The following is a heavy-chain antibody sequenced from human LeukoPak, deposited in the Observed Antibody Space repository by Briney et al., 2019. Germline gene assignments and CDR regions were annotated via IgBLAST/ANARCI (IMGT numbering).Heavy chain of an antibody. Sequence: PSETLSLTCAVYGGSFSGYYWSWIRQPPGKGLEWIGEINHSGSTNYNPSLKSRVTISVDTSKNQFSLKPSSVTAADTAVYYCARRPSYSGSYTTDYWGQGTLVTVSS. J-gene: IGHJ4*02. CDR2: INHSGST. CDR3: ARRPSYSGSYTTDY. V-gene: IGHV4-34*01. CDR1: GGSFSGYY. D-gene: IGHD1-26*01.